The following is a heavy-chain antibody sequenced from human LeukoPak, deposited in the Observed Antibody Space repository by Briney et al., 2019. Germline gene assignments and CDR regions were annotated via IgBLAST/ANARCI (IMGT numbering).Heavy chain of an antibody. V-gene: IGHV4-59*01. Sequence: SETLSLTCTVSGGSISSYYWSWIRQPPGKGLEWIGYIYYSGSTNYNPSLKIRVTISVDTSKNQFSLKLSSVTAADTAVYYCARYYGDYEDAFDIWGQGTMVTVSS. J-gene: IGHJ3*02. CDR1: GGSISSYY. D-gene: IGHD4-17*01. CDR3: ARYYGDYEDAFDI. CDR2: IYYSGST.